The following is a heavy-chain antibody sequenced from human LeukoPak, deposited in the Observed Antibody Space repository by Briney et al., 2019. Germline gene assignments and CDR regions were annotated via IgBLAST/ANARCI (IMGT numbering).Heavy chain of an antibody. CDR2: ISGSGGST. Sequence: QSGGSLRLSCAASGFTFSSYAMSWVRQAPGKGLEWVSAISGSGGSTYYADSVKGRFTISRDNSKNTLYLQMNSLRAEDTAVYYCAKDSRGGPPGIVGATIRAPGPRSSTPGRFFDYWGQGTLVTVSS. D-gene: IGHD1-26*01. CDR1: GFTFSSYA. CDR3: AKDSRGGPPGIVGATIRAPGPRSSTPGRFFDY. J-gene: IGHJ4*02. V-gene: IGHV3-23*01.